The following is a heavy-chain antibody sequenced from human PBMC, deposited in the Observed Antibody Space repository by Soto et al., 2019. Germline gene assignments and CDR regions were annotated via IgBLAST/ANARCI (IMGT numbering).Heavy chain of an antibody. CDR3: ARFQSSVAGTLADY. CDR2: INPNSGGT. CDR1: GYTFTDNY. J-gene: IGHJ4*02. Sequence: RASVKVSCKASGYTFTDNYMHWVRQAPGQGLEWMGWINPNSGGTNYAQSFQGRVTMTRDTSISTAYMEVRRLRSDDTAVYYCARFQSSVAGTLADYWGQGTLVTVSS. D-gene: IGHD6-19*01. V-gene: IGHV1-2*02.